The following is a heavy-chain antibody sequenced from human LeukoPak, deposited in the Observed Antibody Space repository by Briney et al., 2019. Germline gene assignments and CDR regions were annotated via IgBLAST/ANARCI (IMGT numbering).Heavy chain of an antibody. D-gene: IGHD6-13*01. CDR1: GGSISSSNW. CDR3: ARAGAAAGLDY. V-gene: IGHV4-4*02. CDR2: IYHSGST. Sequence: PSETLSLTCAVSGGSISSSNWWSWVRQPPGKGLEWIGEIYHSGSTNYNPSLKGRVTISVDKSKNQFSLKLSSVTAADTAVYYCARAGAAAGLDYWGQGTLATVSS. J-gene: IGHJ4*02.